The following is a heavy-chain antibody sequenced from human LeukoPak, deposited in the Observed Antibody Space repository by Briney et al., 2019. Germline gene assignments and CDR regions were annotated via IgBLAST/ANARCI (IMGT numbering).Heavy chain of an antibody. CDR1: GGSFSGYY. V-gene: IGHV4-34*01. D-gene: IGHD5-18*01. J-gene: IGHJ4*02. CDR2: INHSGST. CDR3: ARSKRGYSYGYSMGFDY. Sequence: SETLSLTCAVYGGSFSGYYWSWIRQLPGKGLEWIGEINHSGSTNYNPSLKSRVTISVDTSKNQFSLKLSSVTAADTAVYYCARSKRGYSYGYSMGFDYWGQGTLVTVSS.